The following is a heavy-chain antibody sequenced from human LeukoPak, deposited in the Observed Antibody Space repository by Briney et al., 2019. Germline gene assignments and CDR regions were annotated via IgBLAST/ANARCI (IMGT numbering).Heavy chain of an antibody. V-gene: IGHV3-64D*06. CDR3: VKGDIVVVVAAGFDY. Sequence: GGSLRLSCSASGFTFSSYAMHWVRQAPGKGLEYVSAISSNGGSTYYADSVKGRFTISRDNSKNTLYLQMSSLRAEDTAAYYCVKGDIVVVVAAGFDYWGQGTLVTVSS. CDR1: GFTFSSYA. CDR2: ISSNGGST. D-gene: IGHD2-15*01. J-gene: IGHJ4*02.